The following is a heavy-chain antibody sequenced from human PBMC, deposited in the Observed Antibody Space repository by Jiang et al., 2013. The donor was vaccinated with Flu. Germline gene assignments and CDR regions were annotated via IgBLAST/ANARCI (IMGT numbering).Heavy chain of an antibody. CDR3: AKDRALRFLEWIDYGMDV. V-gene: IGHV3-30*18. CDR2: ISYDGSNK. Sequence: PGRSLRLSCAASGFTFSSYGMHWVRQAPGKGLEWVAVISYDGSNKYYADSVKGRFTISRDNSKNTLYLQMNSLRAEDTAVYYCAKDRALRFLEWIDYGMDVWGQGTTVNRLL. CDR1: GFTFSSYG. J-gene: IGHJ6*02. D-gene: IGHD3-3*01.